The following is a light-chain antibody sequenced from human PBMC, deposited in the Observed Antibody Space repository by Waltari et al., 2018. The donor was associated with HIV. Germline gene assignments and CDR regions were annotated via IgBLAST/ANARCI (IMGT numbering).Light chain of an antibody. J-gene: IGKJ4*01. CDR1: RSILYSSDNRNY. Sequence: DIVMTQSPDSLPVSLGQRATINCTASRSILYSSDNRNYLAWFQHILRRPPRLLITWASTRESGVPDRFSGSGSGTDFALTISRLQAEDVAVYHCQQYLRSPPTFGGGTKVESK. CDR3: QQYLRSPPT. V-gene: IGKV4-1*01. CDR2: WAS.